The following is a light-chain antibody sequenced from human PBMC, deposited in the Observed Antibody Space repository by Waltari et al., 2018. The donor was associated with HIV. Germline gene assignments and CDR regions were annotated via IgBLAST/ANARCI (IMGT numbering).Light chain of an antibody. CDR2: DVN. CDR1: SSYVGGYNY. Sequence: QDALTQPRAMSGSPGQSVTISCTGTSSYVGGYNYVSWYQQHPGKAPKLMFFDVNKRPSGVPDRFSGSKSGNTASLTISGLQAEDEADYYCCSYADKYTWVFGGGTKLAVL. V-gene: IGLV2-11*01. CDR3: CSYADKYTWV. J-gene: IGLJ3*02.